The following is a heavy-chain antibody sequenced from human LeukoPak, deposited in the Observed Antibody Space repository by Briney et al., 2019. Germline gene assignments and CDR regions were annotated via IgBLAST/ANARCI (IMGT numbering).Heavy chain of an antibody. D-gene: IGHD2-21*02. CDR2: ISYDGSNK. Sequence: SLRLSCAASGFTFSSYGMHWVRQAPGKGLEWVAVISYDGSNKYYADSVKGRFTISRDNSKNTLYLQMNSLRAEDTAVYYCARDGQAVTDNYFDYWGQGTLVTVSS. CDR1: GFTFSSYG. CDR3: ARDGQAVTDNYFDY. V-gene: IGHV3-30*19. J-gene: IGHJ4*02.